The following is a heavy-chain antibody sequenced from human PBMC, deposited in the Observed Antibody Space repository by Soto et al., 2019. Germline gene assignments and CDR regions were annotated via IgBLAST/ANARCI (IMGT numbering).Heavy chain of an antibody. D-gene: IGHD3-10*01. CDR2: ISYDGSNR. V-gene: IGHV3-30*18. Sequence: QAPGKGLELVAVISYDGSNRYYADSVKGLFTISRDSSKNTLYLEMNSLRPEDTAVYYCAKGEYYYGSGSPYYGMDVWGQGTTVTVCS. J-gene: IGHJ6*02. CDR3: AKGEYYYGSGSPYYGMDV.